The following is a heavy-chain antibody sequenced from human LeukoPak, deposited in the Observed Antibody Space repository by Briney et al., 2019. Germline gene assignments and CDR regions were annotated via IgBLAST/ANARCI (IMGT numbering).Heavy chain of an antibody. D-gene: IGHD2-2*01. CDR3: AKRRYCSSNSCHDFDH. CDR1: GFMFSSYA. J-gene: IGHJ4*02. CDR2: ISAGGDSP. V-gene: IGHV3-23*01. Sequence: PGGSLRLSCAASGFMFSSYAMSWVRQAPGQGLEWVSAISAGGDSPYYGDSVKGRFSISRDNFKNTLYLQMNSLRAGDTAVYYCAKRRYCSSNSCHDFDHWGQGTLVTVSS.